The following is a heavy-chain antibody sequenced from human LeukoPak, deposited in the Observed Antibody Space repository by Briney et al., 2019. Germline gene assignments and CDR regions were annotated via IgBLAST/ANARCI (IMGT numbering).Heavy chain of an antibody. V-gene: IGHV3-21*01. D-gene: IGHD6-25*01. CDR2: ISSSSSYI. CDR3: ARVSQRPRSWFDY. Sequence: GGSLRLSCAASGFTFSSYSMNWVRQAPGKGLEWVSSISSSSSYIYYADSVKGRFTISRDNAKNSLYPQMNSLRAEDTAVYYCARVSQRPRSWFDYWGQGTVVTVSS. J-gene: IGHJ4*02. CDR1: GFTFSSYS.